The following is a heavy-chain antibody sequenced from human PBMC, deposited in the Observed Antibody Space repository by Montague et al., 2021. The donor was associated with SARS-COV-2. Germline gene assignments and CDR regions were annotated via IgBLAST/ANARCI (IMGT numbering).Heavy chain of an antibody. J-gene: IGHJ4*02. D-gene: IGHD6-13*01. CDR1: GDSVSSNSAT. V-gene: IGHV6-1*01. Sequence: CAISGDSVSSNSATWNWLRQSPSRGLEWLGRTYYRSMWKSDYARXLKSRIAINPDTSKNQFSLQLSSVTPEDTALYYCVRGIEAAGSYDYWGQGTLVTVSS. CDR2: TYYRSMWKS. CDR3: VRGIEAAGSYDY.